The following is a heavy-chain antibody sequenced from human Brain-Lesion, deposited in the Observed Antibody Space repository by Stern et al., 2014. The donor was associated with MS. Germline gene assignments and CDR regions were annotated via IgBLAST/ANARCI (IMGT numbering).Heavy chain of an antibody. CDR1: GYTFTGYY. CDR3: ARGYYGSGRPQKGMDV. J-gene: IGHJ6*02. V-gene: IGHV1-2*02. CDR2: INPNSGGT. D-gene: IGHD3-10*01. Sequence: MQLVESGAEVKKPGASVKVSCEASGYTFTGYYMYWVRQAPGQGLEWMGWINPNSGGTHYAQKFQGRVTMTRDTSITTAYMELSRLRSDDTAVYYCARGYYGSGRPQKGMDVWGQGTTVTVSS.